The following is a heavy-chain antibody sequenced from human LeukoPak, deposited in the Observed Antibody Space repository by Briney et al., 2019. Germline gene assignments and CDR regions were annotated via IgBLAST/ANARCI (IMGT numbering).Heavy chain of an antibody. V-gene: IGHV4-31*03. Sequence: SETLSLTCTVSGGSISSGGYYWSWLRQHPGKGLEWIGYIYYSGSTYYNPSLKSRVTISLDTSKNQFSLKLSSVTAADTAVYYCARDGGLGSDYWGQGTLVTVSS. CDR3: ARDGGLGSDY. J-gene: IGHJ4*02. CDR1: GGSISSGGYY. CDR2: IYYSGST. D-gene: IGHD4-23*01.